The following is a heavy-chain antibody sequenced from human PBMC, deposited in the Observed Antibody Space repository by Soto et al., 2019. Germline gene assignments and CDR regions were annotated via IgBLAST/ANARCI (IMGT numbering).Heavy chain of an antibody. CDR3: ATRLPGAGCFDY. D-gene: IGHD7-27*01. J-gene: IGHJ4*02. CDR2: VSAGGGTT. CDR1: GFSFSNYA. V-gene: IGHV3-23*01. Sequence: EVQLLESGGGLVQPGGSLRLSCAASGFSFSNYAMNWARQAPGKGLEWVSSVSAGGGTTFYADPVKGRFTISRYNSKSALYLQMNSLRAEDTAVYYCATRLPGAGCFDYWGQGTLVTVSS.